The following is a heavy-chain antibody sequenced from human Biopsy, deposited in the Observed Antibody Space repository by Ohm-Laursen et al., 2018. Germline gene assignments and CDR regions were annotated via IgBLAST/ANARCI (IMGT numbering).Heavy chain of an antibody. Sequence: ASVKVSCKASGYTFTDYYIHWVRQVPGQGLEWIGWINPNSGATNSAQNFQGRVTMTTDTSTSTAYMELRSLRSDDTAVYYCARERGGYKRTDYWGQGTLVTVSS. D-gene: IGHD5-24*01. CDR3: ARERGGYKRTDY. V-gene: IGHV1-2*02. CDR1: GYTFTDYY. CDR2: INPNSGAT. J-gene: IGHJ4*02.